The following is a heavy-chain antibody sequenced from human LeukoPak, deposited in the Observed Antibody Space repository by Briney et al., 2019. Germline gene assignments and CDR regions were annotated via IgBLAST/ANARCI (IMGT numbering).Heavy chain of an antibody. V-gene: IGHV3-15*01. Sequence: PGGSLRLSCATSGFTFSNYWMSWVRQAPGKGLEWVGRIKSKTDGGTTDYAAPVKGRFTISRDDSKNTLYLQMSSLRAEDTAVYYCAKRHSDYFFDYWGQGTLVTVSS. J-gene: IGHJ4*02. CDR1: GFTFSNYW. CDR3: AKRHSDYFFDY. D-gene: IGHD4-11*01. CDR2: IKSKTDGGTT.